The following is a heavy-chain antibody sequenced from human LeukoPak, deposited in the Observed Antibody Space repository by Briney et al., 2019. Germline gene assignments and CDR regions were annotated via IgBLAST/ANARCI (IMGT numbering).Heavy chain of an antibody. V-gene: IGHV1-2*02. CDR2: INPNSGGT. Sequence: ASVKVSCKASGCTFTGYYMHWVRQAPGQGLEWMGWINPNSGGTNYAPKLQGRVTMTRDTSISTAYLDLTRLRSDDMAMFYCARRYSNSSEGFDYWGEGTRVSVSS. CDR3: ARRYSNSSEGFDY. CDR1: GCTFTGYY. D-gene: IGHD6-6*01. J-gene: IGHJ4*02.